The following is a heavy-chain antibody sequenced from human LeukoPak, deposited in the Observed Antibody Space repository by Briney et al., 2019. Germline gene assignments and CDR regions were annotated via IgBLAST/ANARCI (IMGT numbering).Heavy chain of an antibody. V-gene: IGHV3-20*04. D-gene: IGHD3-22*01. CDR1: GFTFDDYG. J-gene: IGHJ3*02. CDR2: INWNGGST. CDR3: ARGDYYDSSGISAFDI. Sequence: PGGSLRLSCAASGFTFDDYGMSWVRQAPGKGPEWVSGINWNGGSTGYADSVKGRFTISRDNAKNSLYLQMNSLRAEDTALYYCARGDYYDSSGISAFDIWGQGTMVTVSS.